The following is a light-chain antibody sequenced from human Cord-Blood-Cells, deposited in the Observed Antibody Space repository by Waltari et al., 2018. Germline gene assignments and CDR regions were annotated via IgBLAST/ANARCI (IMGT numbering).Light chain of an antibody. CDR3: QQYNSAGT. J-gene: IGKJ1*01. V-gene: IGKV1-5*03. CDR2: KAS. CDR1: QSIRSW. Sequence: DIQMTQSPSTLSASVGDRVTITCRASQSIRSWLAWYKQKPGKAPKRLIYKASSLESGVPSRVSGSGAGAEFTRTISSLHPDDFASYYGQQYNSAGTFGQGTKVEIK.